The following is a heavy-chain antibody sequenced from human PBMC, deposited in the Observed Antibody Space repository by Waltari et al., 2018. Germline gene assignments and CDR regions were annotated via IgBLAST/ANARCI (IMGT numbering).Heavy chain of an antibody. CDR3: ASRGDYYGLD. J-gene: IGHJ4*02. D-gene: IGHD3-10*01. CDR2: INIDGSTT. Sequence: VQLVESGGDLVQPGGSLRLSCAASGFRFSNYWTHWVRQTPGKGLVWVASINIDGSTTTYADSVKGRFTISRDNARNTLFLQMNSLRAEDTAVYYCASRGDYYGLDWGQGTLVTVSS. CDR1: GFRFSNYW. V-gene: IGHV3-74*03.